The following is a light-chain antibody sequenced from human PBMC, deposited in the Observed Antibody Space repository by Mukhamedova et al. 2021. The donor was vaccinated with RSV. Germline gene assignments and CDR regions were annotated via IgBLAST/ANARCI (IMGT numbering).Light chain of an antibody. Sequence: GERATLSCRASQDIGFYLAWYQQKPGQAPRLLIYDATNRATGIPARFSGSGSGTDFTLTISSLEPEDFAVYYCQQRTNRPLFGGG. J-gene: IGKJ4*01. V-gene: IGKV3-11*01. CDR1: QDIGFY. CDR2: DAT. CDR3: QQRTNRPL.